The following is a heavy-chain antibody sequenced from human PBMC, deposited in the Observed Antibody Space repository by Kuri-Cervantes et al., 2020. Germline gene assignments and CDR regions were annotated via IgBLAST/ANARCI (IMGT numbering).Heavy chain of an antibody. CDR2: IYYSGST. J-gene: IGHJ4*02. Sequence: SETLSLTCTVSGGSISSSSYYWGWIRQPPGKGPEWIGSIYYSGSTYYNPSLKSRVTISVDTSKNQFSLKLSSVTAADTAVYYCARLLKGYYYFDYWGQGTLVTVSS. CDR3: ARLLKGYYYFDY. V-gene: IGHV4-39*01. CDR1: GGSISSSSYY. D-gene: IGHD2-15*01.